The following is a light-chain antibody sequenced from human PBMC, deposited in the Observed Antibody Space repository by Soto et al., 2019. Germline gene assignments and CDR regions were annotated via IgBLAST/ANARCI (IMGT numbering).Light chain of an antibody. Sequence: DIVMTQSPDSLAVALGETATINCKSSQSLLYSANKKNYLAWYQQKPGQPPKLLFYWASTRESGVPDRFNGGGSGTDFTLTISSLQAEDVAVYYCHQYYSLTPPWTSGQGTKVEV. CDR1: QSLLYSANKKNY. J-gene: IGKJ1*01. CDR3: HQYYSLTPPWT. V-gene: IGKV4-1*01. CDR2: WAS.